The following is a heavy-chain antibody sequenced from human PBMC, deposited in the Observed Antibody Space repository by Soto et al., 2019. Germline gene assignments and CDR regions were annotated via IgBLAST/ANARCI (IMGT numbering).Heavy chain of an antibody. CDR3: ARALGYSGYAGMDV. V-gene: IGHV1-3*01. D-gene: IGHD5-12*01. CDR1: GYTFTSYA. CDR2: INADNGNT. J-gene: IGHJ6*02. Sequence: ASVKVSCKASGYTFTSYAMHWVRQAPGQGLEWMGWINADNGNTNYSQKFQGRVTITRDTSTSTAYMELRSLRSDDTAVYYCARALGYSGYAGMDVWGQGTTVTVSS.